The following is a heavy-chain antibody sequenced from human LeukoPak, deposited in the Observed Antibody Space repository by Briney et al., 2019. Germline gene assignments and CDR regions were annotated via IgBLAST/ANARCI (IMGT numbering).Heavy chain of an antibody. Sequence: PSETLSLTCTVSGGSISNYYWSWIRQPAGKGLEWIGRIYTSGTTHYNPSLKSRVTMSVDTSKNQFSLNLSSVTAADTAVYYCARFSSIAAAFDYWGLGTLSPSPQ. CDR1: GGSISNYY. CDR2: IYTSGTT. D-gene: IGHD6-13*01. V-gene: IGHV4-4*07. J-gene: IGHJ4*02. CDR3: ARFSSIAAAFDY.